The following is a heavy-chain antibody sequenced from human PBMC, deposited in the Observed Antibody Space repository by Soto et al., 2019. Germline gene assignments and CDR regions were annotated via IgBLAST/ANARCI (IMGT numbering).Heavy chain of an antibody. V-gene: IGHV4-31*03. Sequence: PSETLSLTCTVSGGSISSGGYYWSWIHQHPGKGLEWIGYIYYSGSTYYNPPLRSRVTISVDTSKNQFSLKLSSVTAADTAVYYCARSITIFGVVRSQTADYFDYWGQGTLVTVSS. D-gene: IGHD3-3*01. CDR1: GGSISSGGYY. J-gene: IGHJ4*02. CDR2: IYYSGST. CDR3: ARSITIFGVVRSQTADYFDY.